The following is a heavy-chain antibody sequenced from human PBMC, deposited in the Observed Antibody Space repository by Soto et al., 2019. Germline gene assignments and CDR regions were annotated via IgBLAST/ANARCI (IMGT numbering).Heavy chain of an antibody. J-gene: IGHJ6*02. D-gene: IGHD3-3*01. CDR3: ARRVPGIFGVDYRYYYYGMDV. CDR1: GYSFTSYW. V-gene: IGHV5-51*01. Sequence: GESLKTSCKGSGYSFTSYWIGCVRPMPGKGLELIALILPGVSVTRYSRSFQGQLNICADNSIITAYQQWCCLKPSDTTMYYCARRVPGIFGVDYRYYYYGMDVWGQGPTVTVSS. CDR2: ILPGVSVT.